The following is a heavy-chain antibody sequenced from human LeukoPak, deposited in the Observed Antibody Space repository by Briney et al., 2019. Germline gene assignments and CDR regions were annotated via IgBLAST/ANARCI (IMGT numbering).Heavy chain of an antibody. CDR1: GFTFGSYS. Sequence: PGGSLRLSCAASGFTFGSYSMNWVRQPPGKGLEWISYISSSSTTIYYADSVKGRFTISRDSAKNSLYLQMNSLRAEDTAVYYCARGAADYYYTMDVWGQGTTVTVSS. D-gene: IGHD6-13*01. J-gene: IGHJ6*02. CDR2: ISSSSTTI. CDR3: ARGAADYYYTMDV. V-gene: IGHV3-48*01.